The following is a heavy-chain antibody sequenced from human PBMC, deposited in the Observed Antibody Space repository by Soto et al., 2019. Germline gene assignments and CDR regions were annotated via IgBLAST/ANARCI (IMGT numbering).Heavy chain of an antibody. Sequence: SETLSLTCIVYGASISNSYWSWIRQPPGKGLEWIGYIYYSGSTNYNPSLTSRVTISVDTSKNQFSLKLSSVTAADTAVYYCARHRYSYGVYYFDYWGQGTLVTVS. D-gene: IGHD5-18*01. CDR2: IYYSGST. J-gene: IGHJ4*02. CDR1: GASISNSY. V-gene: IGHV4-59*08. CDR3: ARHRYSYGVYYFDY.